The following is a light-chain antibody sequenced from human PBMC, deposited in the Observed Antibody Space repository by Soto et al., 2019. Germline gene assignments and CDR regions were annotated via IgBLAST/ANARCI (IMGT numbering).Light chain of an antibody. CDR1: SSNIGSNT. V-gene: IGLV1-44*01. CDR3: AAWDDSLNGYV. CDR2: SNN. J-gene: IGLJ1*01. Sequence: QPVLTQPPSASGTPGQRVTISCSGSSSNIGSNTVNWYQQLPGTAPKLHIYSNNQRPSGVPDRFSGSKSGTSASLAISGLQSEDEADYYCAAWDDSLNGYVFGTGTKLTVL.